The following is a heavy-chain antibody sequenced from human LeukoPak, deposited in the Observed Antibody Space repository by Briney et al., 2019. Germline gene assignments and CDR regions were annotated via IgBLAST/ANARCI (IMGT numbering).Heavy chain of an antibody. CDR2: IYPGDSDT. CDR1: GYSFTSYW. V-gene: IGHV5-51*01. J-gene: IGHJ6*03. CDR3: ATQKWQLVRYYYYYMDV. Sequence: GESLKISCKCSGYSFTSYWIGWVRQMPGKGLEWMGIIYPGDSDTRYSPSFQGQVTISADKSISTAYLQWSSLKASDTAMYYCATQKWQLVRYYYYYMDVWGKGTTVTVSS. D-gene: IGHD6-13*01.